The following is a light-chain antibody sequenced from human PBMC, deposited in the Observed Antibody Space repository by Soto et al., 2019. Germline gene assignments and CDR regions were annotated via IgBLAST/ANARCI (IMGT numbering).Light chain of an antibody. CDR1: QSISSW. V-gene: IGKV1-5*03. CDR3: QQYNTGGT. Sequence: DIQMTQSPSTLSASVGDRVTITCRASQSISSWLVWYQQKPGKAHKLLIYKASSLESGVSSRFSGSGSGTEFTLTISSLQPDDVATDYCQQYNTGGTFGQGTKVEIK. CDR2: KAS. J-gene: IGKJ1*01.